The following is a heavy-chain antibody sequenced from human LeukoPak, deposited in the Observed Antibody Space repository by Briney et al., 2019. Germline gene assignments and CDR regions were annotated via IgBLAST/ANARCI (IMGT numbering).Heavy chain of an antibody. J-gene: IGHJ4*02. V-gene: IGHV1-8*01. CDR1: GYTFTSYD. Sequence: GASVKVSCKASGYTFTSYDINWVRQATGQGLEWMGWMNPNSGNTGYAQKFQGRVTMTRNTSISTAYMELSSLRSEDTAVYCCARGSYYYDGSGYYLSPHSDYWGQGTLVTVSS. CDR2: MNPNSGNT. CDR3: ARGSYYYDGSGYYLSPHSDY. D-gene: IGHD3-22*01.